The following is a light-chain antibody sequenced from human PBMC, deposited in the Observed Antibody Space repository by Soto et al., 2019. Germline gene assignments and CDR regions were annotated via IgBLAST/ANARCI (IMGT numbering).Light chain of an antibody. CDR1: QGIRND. Sequence: DIQMTQSPSSLSASVGDRVTITWRASQGIRNDLAWYQQKPGKAPKRLIYGASSLQSGVPSRFSDSGSGTEFTLTISSLQPEDFATYYFLQHNSYPRTFGHGTKVEIK. CDR2: GAS. V-gene: IGKV1-17*01. J-gene: IGKJ1*01. CDR3: LQHNSYPRT.